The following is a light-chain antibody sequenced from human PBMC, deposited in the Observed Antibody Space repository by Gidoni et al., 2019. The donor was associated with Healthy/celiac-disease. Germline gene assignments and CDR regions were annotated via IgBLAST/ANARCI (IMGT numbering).Light chain of an antibody. V-gene: IGKV1-39*01. J-gene: IGKJ3*01. Sequence: RASQSISSYLNWYQQKPGKAPKLLIYAASSLQSGVPSRFSGSGSGTDFTLTISSLQPEDFATCYCQQSYSTPRTFGPGTKVDIK. CDR1: QSISSY. CDR3: QQSYSTPRT. CDR2: AAS.